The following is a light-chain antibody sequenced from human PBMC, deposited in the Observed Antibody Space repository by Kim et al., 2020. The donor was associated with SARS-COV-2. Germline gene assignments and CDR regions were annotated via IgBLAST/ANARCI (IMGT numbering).Light chain of an antibody. CDR1: NLCSKS. CDR2: YDM. CDR3: PVWGSSIAHVV. Sequence: PGHTARSTCWGRNLCSKSVPWSQQNPGQAPALIFYYDMDRPSGILARFSGSNSGNTATLPLSRVAAGLEAVYYFPVWGSSIAHVVFGGGTQLTVL. V-gene: IGLV3-21*02. J-gene: IGLJ2*01.